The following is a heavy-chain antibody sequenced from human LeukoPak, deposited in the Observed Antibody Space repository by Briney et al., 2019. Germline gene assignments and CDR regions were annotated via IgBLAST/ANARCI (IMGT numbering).Heavy chain of an antibody. D-gene: IGHD2-2*01. CDR3: ARDCSSTSCKAPFDY. CDR1: GASISSGDYY. Sequence: SETLSLTCTVSGASISSGDYYWGWIRQPPGKGLEWIGYIYYSGSTNYNPSLKSRVTISVDTSKNQFFLKLSSVTAADTAVYFCARDCSSTSCKAPFDYWGQGALVTVSS. V-gene: IGHV4-61*08. CDR2: IYYSGST. J-gene: IGHJ4*02.